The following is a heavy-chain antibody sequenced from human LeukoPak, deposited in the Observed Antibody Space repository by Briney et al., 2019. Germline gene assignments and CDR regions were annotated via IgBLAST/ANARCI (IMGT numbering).Heavy chain of an antibody. D-gene: IGHD4-17*01. Sequence: SQTLSLTCSVSGNSLSVGDFHWSWIRQSPGKGLEWIGNVNYIGKAYYNPSLRGRVALSADTSKNEFSLRLNSVTVADSAVYFCARSRGDSPRIYYYMDVWGRGTAVTVSS. CDR2: VNYIGKA. CDR1: GNSLSVGDFH. V-gene: IGHV4-30-4*01. J-gene: IGHJ6*03. CDR3: ARSRGDSPRIYYYMDV.